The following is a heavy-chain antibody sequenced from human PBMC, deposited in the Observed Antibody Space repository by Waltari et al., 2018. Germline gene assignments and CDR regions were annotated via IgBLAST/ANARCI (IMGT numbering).Heavy chain of an antibody. Sequence: EVQLVESGGGLVQPGRSLRLSCAASGFTFDDYAMHWVRQAPGKGLEWVSGIRWNRGSIGYADSVKGRFTISRDNAKNSLYLQMNSLRAEDTALYYCAKGAYNWNYDDWGQGTLVTVSS. V-gene: IGHV3-9*01. CDR1: GFTFDDYA. D-gene: IGHD1-7*01. CDR2: IRWNRGSI. CDR3: AKGAYNWNYDD. J-gene: IGHJ4*02.